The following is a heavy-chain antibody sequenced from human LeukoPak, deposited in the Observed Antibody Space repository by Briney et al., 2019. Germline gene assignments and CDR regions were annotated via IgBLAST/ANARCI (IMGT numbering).Heavy chain of an antibody. CDR2: ISGSGGST. J-gene: IGHJ6*02. Sequence: GGSLRLSCAASGFTFSSYAMSWVRQAPGKGLEWVSAISGSGGSTYYADSVKGRFTISRDNSKNTLYLQMNSLRAEDTAVYYCAKARAYCSGGSCYYYYYGMDVWGQGTTVTVSS. D-gene: IGHD2-15*01. CDR1: GFTFSSYA. V-gene: IGHV3-23*01. CDR3: AKARAYCSGGSCYYYYYGMDV.